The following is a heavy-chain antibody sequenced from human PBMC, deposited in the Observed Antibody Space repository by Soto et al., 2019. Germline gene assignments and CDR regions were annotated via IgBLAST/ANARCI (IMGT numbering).Heavy chain of an antibody. D-gene: IGHD1-26*01. Sequence: EVQLVESGGDLVQPGGSLRLSCAASGFTFRSYWMTWVRQAPGKGLEWVASIRQDGDDTKYVDSVRGRFTISRDNAKNSLYLQMHPLRADDTAVYYCVREDTTNFFGDYWGQGTLVTVSS. V-gene: IGHV3-7*05. CDR1: GFTFRSYW. CDR3: VREDTTNFFGDY. J-gene: IGHJ4*02. CDR2: IRQDGDDT.